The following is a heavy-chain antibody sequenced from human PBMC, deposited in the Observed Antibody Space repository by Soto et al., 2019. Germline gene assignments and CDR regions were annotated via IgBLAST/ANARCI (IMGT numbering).Heavy chain of an antibody. CDR2: ISGSGDST. J-gene: IGHJ4*02. CDR1: GFTFSSHA. V-gene: IGHV3-23*01. Sequence: EVQLLESGGGLVQPGGSLRLSCGASGFTFSSHAMTWVRQAPGKGLEWVSAISGSGDSTYYADSVKGRFTISRDNSKNPMFLQINSLRAEDTAVYYCAQGRGLVSPHYWGQGTLVTVSS. CDR3: AQGRGLVSPHY. D-gene: IGHD3-9*01.